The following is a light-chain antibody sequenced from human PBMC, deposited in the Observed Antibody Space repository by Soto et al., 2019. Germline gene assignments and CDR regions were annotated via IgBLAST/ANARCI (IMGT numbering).Light chain of an antibody. CDR1: QAISNH. CDR2: DTS. V-gene: IGKV1-33*01. Sequence: DIQMTQSPSPLPASVGDRVIITCQASQAISNHLNWYQQKPGRAPKLPIYDTSNLETGVPSRFRGSGGGTDFTFTITSLQPEDFATYFCQQTDKLPLTFGGGTKVDMK. CDR3: QQTDKLPLT. J-gene: IGKJ4*01.